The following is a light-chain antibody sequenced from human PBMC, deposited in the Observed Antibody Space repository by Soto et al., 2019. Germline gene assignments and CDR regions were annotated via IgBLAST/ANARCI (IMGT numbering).Light chain of an antibody. V-gene: IGLV1-44*01. Sequence: QSVLTQSPSASGPPGQRVTISCSRSSSNIGRNTVNWYQKHPGTAPKLLIFSDYQRPSGVPDRFSGSKSGTSASLAISGLLPGDEADYYCAAWDDTLNALLFGGGTKLTV. CDR1: SSNIGRNT. J-gene: IGLJ2*01. CDR3: AAWDDTLNALL. CDR2: SDY.